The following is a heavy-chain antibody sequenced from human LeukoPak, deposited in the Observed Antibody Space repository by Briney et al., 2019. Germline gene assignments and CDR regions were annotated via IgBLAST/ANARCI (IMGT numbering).Heavy chain of an antibody. D-gene: IGHD2/OR15-2a*01. V-gene: IGHV3-23*01. CDR2: ISPSGDNI. Sequence: GGSLRLSCAASGFIFNTYAMSWVRQAPGKGLEWVSAISPSGDNIYYADSMKGRFTISRDNAKNTLYLQMNSLRAEDTAVYYCARDLSLDAFDIWGQGTMVTVSS. CDR1: GFIFNTYA. J-gene: IGHJ3*02. CDR3: ARDLSLDAFDI.